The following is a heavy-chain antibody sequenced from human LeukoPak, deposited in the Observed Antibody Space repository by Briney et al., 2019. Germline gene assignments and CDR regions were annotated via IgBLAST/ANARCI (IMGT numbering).Heavy chain of an antibody. CDR3: ARDWVGFDY. Sequence: GGSLRLSCVVSGFTFSSYAMSWVRQAPGKGLEWVSYISSSSSTIYYADSVKGRFTISRDNAKNSLYLQMNSLRAEDTAVYYCARDWVGFDYWGQGTLVTVSS. J-gene: IGHJ4*02. V-gene: IGHV3-48*01. CDR2: ISSSSSTI. CDR1: GFTFSSYA. D-gene: IGHD3-16*01.